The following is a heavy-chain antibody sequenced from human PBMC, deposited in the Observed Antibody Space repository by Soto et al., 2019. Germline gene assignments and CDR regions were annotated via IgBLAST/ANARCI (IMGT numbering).Heavy chain of an antibody. D-gene: IGHD2-2*01. J-gene: IGHJ6*03. CDR3: ARDLGYCSSTSCYLYYYYYMDV. CDR1: GGTFSSYA. Sequence: SVKVSCKASGGTFSSYAITWVRQAPGQGLEWMGGIIPIYGTANYAQKLQGRVTMTADKSTSTAYMELRSLRSDDTAVYYCARDLGYCSSTSCYLYYYYYMDVWGKGTTVTVSS. CDR2: IIPIYGTA. V-gene: IGHV1-69*06.